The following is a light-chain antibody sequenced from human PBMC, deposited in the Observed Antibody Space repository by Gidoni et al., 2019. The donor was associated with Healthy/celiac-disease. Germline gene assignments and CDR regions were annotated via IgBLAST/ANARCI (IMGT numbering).Light chain of an antibody. CDR3: QQRSNWPRALT. Sequence: EIVLTQSPATLSLSPGERATLSCRASQSVSSYVAWYKQKPGQAPRLLIYDASNRATGIPARFSGSGSGTDFTLTISSLEPEDFAVYYCQQRSNWPRALTFGGGTKVEIK. CDR1: QSVSSY. V-gene: IGKV3-11*01. CDR2: DAS. J-gene: IGKJ4*01.